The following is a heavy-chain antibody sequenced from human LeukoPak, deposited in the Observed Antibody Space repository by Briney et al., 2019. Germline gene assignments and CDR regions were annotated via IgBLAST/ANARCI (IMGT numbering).Heavy chain of an antibody. V-gene: IGHV3-23*01. CDR3: ERDPSEYEWQRGWYRDF. Sequence: QPGGSLRLSCAASGFTFSSYGMSRVRQAPGKGLEWISVIGGSGSTTNYADSVKGRFTISRDNSKNTLFLQMSSLRVEDTAVYYCERDPSEYEWQRGWYRDFWGQGSQVTVSS. J-gene: IGHJ4*02. CDR1: GFTFSSYG. D-gene: IGHD6-19*01. CDR2: IGGSGSTT.